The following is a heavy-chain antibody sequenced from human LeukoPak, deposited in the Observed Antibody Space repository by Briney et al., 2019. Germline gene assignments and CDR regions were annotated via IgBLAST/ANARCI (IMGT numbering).Heavy chain of an antibody. CDR1: GFTFSSYG. CDR3: AKGAAPNDSFDY. J-gene: IGHJ4*02. D-gene: IGHD6-6*01. V-gene: IGHV3-33*06. Sequence: PGGSLRLSCAASGFTFSSYGMHWVRQAPGKGLGWVAVIWYDGSNKYYADSVKGRFTISRDNSKNTLYLQMNSLRAEDTAVYYCAKGAAPNDSFDYWGQGTLVTVSS. CDR2: IWYDGSNK.